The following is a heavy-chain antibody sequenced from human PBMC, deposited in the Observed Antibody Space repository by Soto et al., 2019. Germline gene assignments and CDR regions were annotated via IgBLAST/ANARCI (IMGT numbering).Heavy chain of an antibody. CDR3: ARGGYYDNFWNKLNYYGLDV. V-gene: IGHV1-18*01. Sequence: QVQLVQSAAEVKKPGASVKVTCTASGYTFIRYGITWVRQAPGQGLEWVGWISPYNDYTEYAQKFHGRVTMTTDTSSRTVTMALRGLRSEDTAVYYCARGGYYDNFWNKLNYYGLDVWGQGTTVTVSS. CDR2: ISPYNDYT. D-gene: IGHD3-16*01. CDR1: GYTFIRYG. J-gene: IGHJ6*02.